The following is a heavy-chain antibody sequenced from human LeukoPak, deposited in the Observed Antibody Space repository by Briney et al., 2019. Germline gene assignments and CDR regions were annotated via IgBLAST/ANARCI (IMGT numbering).Heavy chain of an antibody. CDR1: GFTFSTYS. V-gene: IGHV3-48*01. CDR3: TRDPSALDF. J-gene: IGHJ4*02. Sequence: GGSLRLSCVASGFTFSTYSMNWVRQAPGKGLEWVSYITRSSTTIHYADSVRGRFTISRDNAENSLFLQMNSLRVEDTAIYYCTRDPSALDFWGQGTLVTVSS. CDR2: ITRSSTTI.